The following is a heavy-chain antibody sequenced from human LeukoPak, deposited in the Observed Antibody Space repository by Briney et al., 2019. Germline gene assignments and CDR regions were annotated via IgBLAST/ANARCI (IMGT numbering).Heavy chain of an antibody. D-gene: IGHD6-13*01. CDR3: ASPMYSSSWYFQH. V-gene: IGHV3-30*02. CDR1: GFTFSSYG. J-gene: IGHJ1*01. Sequence: GSLRLSCAASGFTFSSYGMHWVRQAPGKGLEWVAFIRYDGSNKYYADSVKGRFTISRDNSKNTLYLQMNSLRAEDTAVYYCASPMYSSSWYFQHWGQGTLVTVSS. CDR2: IRYDGSNK.